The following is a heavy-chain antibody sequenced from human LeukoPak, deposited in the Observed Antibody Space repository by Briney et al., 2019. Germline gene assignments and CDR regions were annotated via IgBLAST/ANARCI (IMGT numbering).Heavy chain of an antibody. D-gene: IGHD2-8*01. J-gene: IGHJ3*02. CDR1: GGSVSSGTYY. Sequence: SETLSLTCTVSGGSVSSGTYYWSWIRQPPGKGLEWIGYIYYSGSTNYNPSLKSRVTISVDTSKNQCSLKLSSVTTADTAVYYCTRSTNLEAFDIWGQGTMVTVSS. CDR2: IYYSGST. V-gene: IGHV4-61*01. CDR3: TRSTNLEAFDI.